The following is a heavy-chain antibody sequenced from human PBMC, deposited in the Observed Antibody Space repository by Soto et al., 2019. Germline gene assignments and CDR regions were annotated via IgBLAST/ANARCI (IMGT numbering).Heavy chain of an antibody. Sequence: TSGTLSLTCTVSGGSISSYYWSWIRQPPGKGLEWIGYIYYSGSTNYNPSLKSRVTISVDTSKNQFSLKLSSVTAADTAVYYCAREKYSGSYYFFDYWGQGTLVTVSS. CDR2: IYYSGST. V-gene: IGHV4-59*01. CDR3: AREKYSGSYYFFDY. CDR1: GGSISSYY. J-gene: IGHJ4*02. D-gene: IGHD1-26*01.